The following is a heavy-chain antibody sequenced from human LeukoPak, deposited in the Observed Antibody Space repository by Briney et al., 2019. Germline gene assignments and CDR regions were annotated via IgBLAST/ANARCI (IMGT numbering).Heavy chain of an antibody. CDR2: INPNNGGT. CDR1: GYSFTAYY. CDR3: AREKYSSSWYPRPGMDV. Sequence: ASVKVSCKASGYSFTAYYMHWVRQAPGQGLEWMGWINPNNGGTNYAQKFQGWVTMTRDTSISTAYMELSRLRSDDTAVYYCAREKYSSSWYPRPGMDVWGQGTTVTVSS. J-gene: IGHJ6*02. V-gene: IGHV1-2*04. D-gene: IGHD6-13*01.